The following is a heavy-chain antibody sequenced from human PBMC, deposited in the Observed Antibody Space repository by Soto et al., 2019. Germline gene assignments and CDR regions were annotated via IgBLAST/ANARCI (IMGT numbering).Heavy chain of an antibody. CDR2: IHSSGNT. D-gene: IGHD5-12*01. J-gene: IGHJ4*02. CDR3: ARTGPYSNGDN. CDR1: GTSVFGANW. V-gene: IGHV4-4*02. Sequence: QVQLQESGPGLVNPLATLSLTCTVSGTSVFGANWWGWVRQPPGKGLEWIGEIHSSGNTDYSPSLKSRVTRSVDMSKNELSLKLTAVTAADTAVNSWARTGPYSNGDNWGQGTLVTVSS.